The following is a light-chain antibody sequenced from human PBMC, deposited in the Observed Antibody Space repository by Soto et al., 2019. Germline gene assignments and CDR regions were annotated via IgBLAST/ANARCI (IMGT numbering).Light chain of an antibody. V-gene: IGKV3-20*01. Sequence: EIVLTQSPGTLSLSPGERATLSCRASQRVSSSYLAWYQQKPGQAPRLLIYGASSRATGIPDRFSASGSGTDFALTISRLEPEDFAVYYCQQYGTSPWTFGQGT. CDR1: QRVSSSY. CDR3: QQYGTSPWT. CDR2: GAS. J-gene: IGKJ1*01.